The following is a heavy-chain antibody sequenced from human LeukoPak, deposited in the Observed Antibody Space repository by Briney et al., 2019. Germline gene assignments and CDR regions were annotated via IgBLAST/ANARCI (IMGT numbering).Heavy chain of an antibody. V-gene: IGHV4-59*01. Sequence: PSETLSLTCTVSGGSISSDYWSWIRQPPGKGLGWIGYIYYSGSTNYNPSLKSRVTISVDTSKNQFSLKLSSVTAADTAVYYCARERKNYYDSSGYVDYWGQGTLVTVSS. CDR2: IYYSGST. CDR1: GGSISSDY. J-gene: IGHJ4*02. D-gene: IGHD3-22*01. CDR3: ARERKNYYDSSGYVDY.